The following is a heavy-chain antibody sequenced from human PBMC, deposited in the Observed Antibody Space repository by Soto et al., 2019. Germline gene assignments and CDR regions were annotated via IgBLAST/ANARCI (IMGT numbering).Heavy chain of an antibody. J-gene: IGHJ3*01. Sequence: EVQLLESGGGLVQPGGSLRISCAASGFTFSTYALPWVRQPPGKGLEWVAAITGSGAPANYADSVKGRFTISRDNSKNTLYLKMSTLTAEDAAVYFCAKDPNGDYVGACDFWGRGTLVTVSS. CDR1: GFTFSTYA. D-gene: IGHD2-8*01. V-gene: IGHV3-23*01. CDR2: ITGSGAPA. CDR3: AKDPNGDYVGACDF.